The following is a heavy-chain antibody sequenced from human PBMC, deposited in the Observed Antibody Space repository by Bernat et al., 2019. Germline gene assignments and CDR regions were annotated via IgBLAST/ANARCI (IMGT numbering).Heavy chain of an antibody. CDR2: IIPILGIA. D-gene: IGHD2-21*02. CDR1: GGTFSSYA. J-gene: IGHJ5*02. Sequence: QVQLVQSGAEVKKPGSSVKVSCKASGGTFSSYAISWVRQAPGQGLEWMGRIIPILGIANYAQKFQGRVTITADKSTSTAYMELSSLRSEDTAVYYCARDRGMTFHLPNWFDPWGQGTLVTVSS. CDR3: ARDRGMTFHLPNWFDP. V-gene: IGHV1-69*04.